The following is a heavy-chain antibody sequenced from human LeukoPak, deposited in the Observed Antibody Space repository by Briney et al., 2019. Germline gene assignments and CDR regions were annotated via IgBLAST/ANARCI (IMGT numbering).Heavy chain of an antibody. V-gene: IGHV4-34*01. J-gene: IGHJ4*02. CDR1: GGSFSGYY. CDR2: INHSGST. Sequence: PSETLSLTCAVYGGSFSGYYWSWVRQPRGKGLEWVGEINHSGSTNYNPSLKSRVTISVDTSKNKFSLKLSSVTAADTAVYYCARVGWSGLEINWGQGTLVTVSS. D-gene: IGHD3-3*01. CDR3: ARVGWSGLEIN.